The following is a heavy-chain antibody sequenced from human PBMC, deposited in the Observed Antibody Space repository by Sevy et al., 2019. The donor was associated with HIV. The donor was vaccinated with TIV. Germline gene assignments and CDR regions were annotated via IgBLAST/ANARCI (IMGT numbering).Heavy chain of an antibody. CDR3: APSPGGTKHFNP. CDR2: LNPGNGNT. CDR1: GFTFTYYT. V-gene: IGHV1-3*01. D-gene: IGHD2-15*01. Sequence: ASVKVSCKASGFTFTYYTVHWVRQAPGQGLEWMGWLNPGNGNTRYSQKFQGRVTITTDTSATTTYMALSSLRPEDTAVYYCAPSPGGTKHFNPWGQRTRVTVSS. J-gene: IGHJ5*02.